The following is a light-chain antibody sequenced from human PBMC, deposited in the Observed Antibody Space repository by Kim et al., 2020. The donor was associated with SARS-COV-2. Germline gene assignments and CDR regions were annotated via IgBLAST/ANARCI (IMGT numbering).Light chain of an antibody. CDR1: QGISSW. J-gene: IGKJ2*01. V-gene: IGKV1-12*01. Sequence: DIQMTQSQSSVSASVGDRVTITCRARQGISSWLAWYQQKPGKDPKLLIYATSRLQSGVPSSFSGSGSGTDFTLTISSLQPEDFATFYCQQTNSFPYTFGQGTKLEI. CDR2: ATS. CDR3: QQTNSFPYT.